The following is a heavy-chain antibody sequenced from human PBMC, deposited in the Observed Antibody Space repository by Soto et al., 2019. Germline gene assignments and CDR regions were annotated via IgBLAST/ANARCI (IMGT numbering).Heavy chain of an antibody. CDR2: ISSDTSYI. J-gene: IGHJ4*02. CDR1: GFTFSTYS. V-gene: IGHV3-21*01. CDR3: AKAVYGPGNSSPTC. Sequence: EVQLVESGGGLVKPGGSLRLSCLASGFTFSTYSLNGVGQAPGKGLEWVLSISSDTSYIYYTDSVKGRFTLSRENAKTSLYLRIHRVRAEDTYVYNCAKAVYGPGNSSPTCRGQGTLVTV. D-gene: IGHD3-10*01.